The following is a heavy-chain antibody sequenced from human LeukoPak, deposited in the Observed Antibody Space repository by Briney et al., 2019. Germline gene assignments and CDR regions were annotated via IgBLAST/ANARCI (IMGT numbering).Heavy chain of an antibody. Sequence: GGSLRLSCAASGFTVSSNYMSWVRQAPGKGLEWVSVIYSGGSTYYADSVKGRFTISRDDSKNTLYLQMNSLRAEDTAVYYCATYMADAFDIWGQGTMVTVSS. V-gene: IGHV3-53*01. CDR1: GFTVSSNY. J-gene: IGHJ3*02. CDR2: IYSGGST. D-gene: IGHD2-2*02. CDR3: ATYMADAFDI.